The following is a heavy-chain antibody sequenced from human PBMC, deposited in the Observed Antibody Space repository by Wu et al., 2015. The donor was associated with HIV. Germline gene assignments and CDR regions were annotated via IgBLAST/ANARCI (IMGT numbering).Heavy chain of an antibody. D-gene: IGHD3-10*01. Sequence: QVQLVQSGAEVKKPGSSVKVSCKASGGTFSSYAISWVRQAPGQGLEWMGRIIPIFGTANYAQKFQGRVTITADESTSTAYMELSSLRSEDTAVYYCAREREGEYYYGFGGAIPGYYGMGRLGAKGPRSPSPQ. J-gene: IGHJ6*01. CDR2: IIPIFGTA. V-gene: IGHV1-69*13. CDR1: GGTFSSYA. CDR3: AREREGEYYYGFGGAIPGYYGMGR.